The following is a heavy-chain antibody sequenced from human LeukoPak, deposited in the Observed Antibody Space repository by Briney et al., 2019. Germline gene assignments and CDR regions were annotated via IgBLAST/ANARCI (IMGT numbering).Heavy chain of an antibody. J-gene: IGHJ4*02. CDR2: IYVSGTT. V-gene: IGHV3-53*01. Sequence: GGSLRLSCAASGFTVRDSYMSWVCQAPGKRLEWLAFIYVSGTTFYAASVKGRFTISRDNSKNTVYLQMNNLRAEDTALYYCGRHAYGGSPPLSWGQGALVTVSS. CDR1: GFTVRDSY. CDR3: GRHAYGGSPPLS. D-gene: IGHD3-10*01.